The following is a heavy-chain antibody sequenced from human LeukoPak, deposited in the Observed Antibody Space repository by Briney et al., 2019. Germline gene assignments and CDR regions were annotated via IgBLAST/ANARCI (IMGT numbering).Heavy chain of an antibody. CDR2: IRYDGSNK. CDR3: AKGGRYNWIHLDY. CDR1: GFTFSSYG. D-gene: IGHD1-20*01. V-gene: IGHV3-30*02. J-gene: IGHJ4*02. Sequence: VGSLRLSCAASGFTFSSYGMHWVRQAPGKGLEWVAFIRYDGSNKYYADSVKGRFTISRDNSKNTLYLQMNCLRAEDTAVYYCAKGGRYNWIHLDYWGQGTLVTVSS.